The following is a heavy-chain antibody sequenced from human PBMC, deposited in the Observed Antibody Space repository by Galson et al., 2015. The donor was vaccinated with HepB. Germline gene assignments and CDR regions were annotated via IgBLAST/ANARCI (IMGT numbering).Heavy chain of an antibody. V-gene: IGHV1-18*04. CDR3: TRDDLVHGSRNNFFGGA. Sequence: SVKVSCKAPGYSFTSYGVAWVRQAPGRGLEWVGWMNTYNGDTKYAQKIQDRVTMTTDTSTRTVYMDLRSLRSDDTAVYYCTRDDLVHGSRNNFFGGAWGQGTLVTVSS. J-gene: IGHJ5*02. CDR1: GYSFTSYG. D-gene: IGHD3-16*01. CDR2: MNTYNGDT.